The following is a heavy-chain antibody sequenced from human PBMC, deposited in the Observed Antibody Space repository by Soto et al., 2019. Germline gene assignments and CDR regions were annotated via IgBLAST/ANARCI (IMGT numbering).Heavy chain of an antibody. D-gene: IGHD1-1*01. J-gene: IGHJ4*02. CDR1: GSSFRDYY. CDR3: TGGQDNLAVNFDY. V-gene: IGHV3-11*03. Sequence: PGGSLRLSCVASGSSFRDYYMSWIRQSPGKGLEWLSYITSSSSYTHYADSVKGRFTISRDNAKNSLYLQMNSLRAEDTATYYCTGGQDNLAVNFDYWGQGTPVTVSS. CDR2: ITSSSSYT.